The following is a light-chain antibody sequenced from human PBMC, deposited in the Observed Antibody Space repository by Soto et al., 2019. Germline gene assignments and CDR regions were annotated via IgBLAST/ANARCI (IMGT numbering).Light chain of an antibody. CDR1: QTISTSY. V-gene: IGKV3-20*01. CDR2: AAS. J-gene: IGKJ5*01. Sequence: EFVLTQSPGTLSLSPGERATLSCRGSQTISTSYLAWYQQKPGQPPRLLIYAASSRATGIPARFSGSGSGTDFTLTISRLEPEDFAVYYCHQYGGSITFGQGTRLEIK. CDR3: HQYGGSIT.